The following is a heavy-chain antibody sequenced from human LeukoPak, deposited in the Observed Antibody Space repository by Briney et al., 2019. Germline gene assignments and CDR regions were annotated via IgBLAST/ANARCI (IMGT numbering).Heavy chain of an antibody. CDR2: TYYRSKWYN. V-gene: IGHV6-1*01. D-gene: IGHD1-26*01. J-gene: IGHJ4*02. Sequence: SQTLTLTCAISGDSVSSNSAAWNWIRQSPSRGLEWLERTYYRSKWYNDYAVSVKSRITINPDTSKNQFSLQLNSVTPEDTAVYYCARGLRSGSYYIRRFDYWGQGTLVTVSS. CDR1: GDSVSSNSAA. CDR3: ARGLRSGSYYIRRFDY.